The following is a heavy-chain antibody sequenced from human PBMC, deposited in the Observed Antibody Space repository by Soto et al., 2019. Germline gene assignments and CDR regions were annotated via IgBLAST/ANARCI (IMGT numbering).Heavy chain of an antibody. D-gene: IGHD4-17*01. V-gene: IGHV3-23*01. Sequence: GGSLRLSCAASGFTFSTYAMSWVRQAPGKGLEWVSAISGSGIDTYHADSVKGRFTISRDNSISTLYLQMNSLRTEDTAVYYCAHPRGYGVFDAYDLWGQGAMVTVSS. CDR2: ISGSGIDT. CDR3: AHPRGYGVFDAYDL. J-gene: IGHJ3*01. CDR1: GFTFSTYA.